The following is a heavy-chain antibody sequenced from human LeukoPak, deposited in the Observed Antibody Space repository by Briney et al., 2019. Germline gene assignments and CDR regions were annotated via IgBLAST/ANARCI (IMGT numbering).Heavy chain of an antibody. CDR2: INHSGST. D-gene: IGHD3-10*01. J-gene: IGHJ6*03. CDR1: GGSFSGYY. CDR3: ARGRVGMVRGVIIKGYYYMDV. Sequence: PSETLSLTCAVYGGSFSGYYWSWIRQPPGKGLEWIGEINHSGSTNYNPSLKSRGTISVDTSKNQFSLKLSSVTAADTAVYYCARGRVGMVRGVIIKGYYYMDVWGKGPTVTVSS. V-gene: IGHV4-34*01.